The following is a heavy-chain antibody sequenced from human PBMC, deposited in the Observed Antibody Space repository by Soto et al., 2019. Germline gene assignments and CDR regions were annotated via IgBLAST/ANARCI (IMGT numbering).Heavy chain of an antibody. CDR1: GFTFSSYG. V-gene: IGHV3-30*18. CDR3: AKVEAYYYYGMDV. Sequence: GGSLRLRCAASGFTFSSYGMHWVRQAPGKGLEWVAVISYDGSNKYYADSVKGRFTISRDNSKNTLYLQMNSLRAEDTAVYYCAKVEAYYYYGMDVWGRGTTVTVSS. CDR2: ISYDGSNK. J-gene: IGHJ6*02.